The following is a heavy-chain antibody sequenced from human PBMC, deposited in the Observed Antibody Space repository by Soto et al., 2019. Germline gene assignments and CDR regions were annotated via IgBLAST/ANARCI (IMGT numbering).Heavy chain of an antibody. V-gene: IGHV4-4*07. D-gene: IGHD2-15*01. CDR2: IYTGGST. J-gene: IGHJ4*03. Sequence: SETLSLTCTVSGGSVSSYYWNWIRQPAGKGMEWIGRIYTGGSTNYNPPLKSRVTLSVDTSKNQFSLRLTSVTAADTAVYYCARASVGPPGGGSWTMPFDFWGNGTLVT. CDR3: ARASVGPPGGGSWTMPFDF. CDR1: GGSVSSYY.